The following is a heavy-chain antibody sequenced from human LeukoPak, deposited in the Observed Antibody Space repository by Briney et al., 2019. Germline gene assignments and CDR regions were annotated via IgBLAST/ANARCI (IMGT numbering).Heavy chain of an antibody. D-gene: IGHD5-24*01. V-gene: IGHV4-59*08. CDR2: IYYSGST. CDR1: GGSISSYY. Sequence: SETLSLTCTVSGGSISSYYWSWIRQPPGKGLEWIGYIYYSGSTNYNPSLKSRVTISVDTSKNQFSLKLSSVTAADTAVYYCARQLRDGYKFDYWGQGTLVTVSS. CDR3: ARQLRDGYKFDY. J-gene: IGHJ4*02.